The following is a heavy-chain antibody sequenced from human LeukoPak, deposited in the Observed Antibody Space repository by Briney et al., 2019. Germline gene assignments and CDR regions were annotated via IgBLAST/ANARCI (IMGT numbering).Heavy chain of an antibody. CDR3: ARPHGPGWGRFDP. D-gene: IGHD3-10*01. J-gene: IGHJ5*02. CDR2: IGTRTTMI. CDR1: GSTFSNDA. V-gene: IGHV3-48*04. Sequence: GGSLRLSCASSGSTFSNDAMTWVRQAPGKGLEWLSYIGTRTTMIYYADSVKGRFMISRDNAKSLLYLQMNSLRAEDTAVYYCARPHGPGWGRFDPWGQGTLVTVSS.